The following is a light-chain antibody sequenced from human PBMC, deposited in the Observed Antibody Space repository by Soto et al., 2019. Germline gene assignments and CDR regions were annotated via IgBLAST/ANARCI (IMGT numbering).Light chain of an antibody. CDR2: GTS. Sequence: EIVLTQSPGTLSLSPGERATLSFRASQSVSSSYLAWYQQKPGQAPRLLIYGTSSRATGIPDRFSGSGSGTDFTLTISRLEPEDFAMFYCQQYGSSITFGQGTRLEI. V-gene: IGKV3-20*01. CDR3: QQYGSSIT. CDR1: QSVSSSY. J-gene: IGKJ5*01.